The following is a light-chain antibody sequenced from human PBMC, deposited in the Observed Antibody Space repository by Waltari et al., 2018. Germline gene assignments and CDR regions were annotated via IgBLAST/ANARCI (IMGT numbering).Light chain of an antibody. CDR3: SLYIRISASWV. CDR2: DVN. Sequence: QSALTQPVSVSGSPGQSITISCTGTSSDVGGFNYVSWYQHHPGKAPKLMIYDVNKPPSGGSNRFSGTGSRNTAALTISGRQAEDEAYYYCSLYIRISASWVFCGGTKLTVL. CDR1: SSDVGGFNY. V-gene: IGLV2-14*03. J-gene: IGLJ3*02.